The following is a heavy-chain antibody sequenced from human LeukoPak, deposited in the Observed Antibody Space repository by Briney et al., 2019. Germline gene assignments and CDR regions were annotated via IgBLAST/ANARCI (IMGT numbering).Heavy chain of an antibody. V-gene: IGHV4-38-2*02. J-gene: IGHJ4*02. D-gene: IGHD3-3*01. Sequence: SETLSLTCTVSGGSISSYYWGWIRQPPGKGREWIGSIYHSGSTYYNPSLKSRVTISVDTSKNQFSLKLRSVTAADTAVYYCACYDFWSGLNDYWGQGTLVTVSS. CDR1: GGSISSYY. CDR3: ACYDFWSGLNDY. CDR2: IYHSGST.